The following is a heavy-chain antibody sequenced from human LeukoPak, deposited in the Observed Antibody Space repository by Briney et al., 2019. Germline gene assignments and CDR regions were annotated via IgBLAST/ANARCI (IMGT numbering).Heavy chain of an antibody. J-gene: IGHJ4*02. D-gene: IGHD4-23*01. V-gene: IGHV4-39*01. CDR2: VFHSGTT. CDR3: ARRDYSGDNPVLDF. Sequence: SETLSLTCTVSGGSISGSRSYWGWIRQPPGKGLEWIGSVFHSGTTYYNPSLKSRLTISVDTSKNQFSLELRSVTAADTAVYFCARRDYSGDNPVLDFWGQGTLVTVSS. CDR1: GGSISGSRSY.